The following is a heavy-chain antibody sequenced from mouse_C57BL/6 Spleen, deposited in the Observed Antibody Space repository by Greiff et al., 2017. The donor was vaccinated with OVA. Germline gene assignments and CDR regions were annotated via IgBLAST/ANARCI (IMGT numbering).Heavy chain of an antibody. CDR2: INPGSGGT. Sequence: VMLVESGAELVRPGTSVKVSCKASGYAFTNYLIEWVKQRPGQGLEWIGVINPGSGGTNYNEKFKGKATLTADKSSSTAYMQLSSLTSEDSAVYFCARSPGSYYAMDYWGQGTSVTVSS. J-gene: IGHJ4*01. V-gene: IGHV1-54*01. D-gene: IGHD4-1*01. CDR1: GYAFTNYL. CDR3: ARSPGSYYAMDY.